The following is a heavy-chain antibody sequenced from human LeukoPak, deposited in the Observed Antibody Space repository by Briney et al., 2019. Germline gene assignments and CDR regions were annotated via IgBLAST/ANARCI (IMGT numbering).Heavy chain of an antibody. CDR1: GYSISSGYY. V-gene: IGHV4-38-2*01. CDR2: IYYSGST. Sequence: SETLSLTCAVSGYSISSGYYWGWIRQPPGKGLECIGSIYYSGSTYYNPSLKSRVTISVDTSKNQFSLKLSSVTAADTAVYYCARHHYYGSGSYWTIDYWGQGTLVTVSS. D-gene: IGHD3-10*01. CDR3: ARHHYYGSGSYWTIDY. J-gene: IGHJ4*02.